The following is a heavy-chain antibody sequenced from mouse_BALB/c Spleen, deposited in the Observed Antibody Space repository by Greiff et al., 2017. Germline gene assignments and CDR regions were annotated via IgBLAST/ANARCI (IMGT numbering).Heavy chain of an antibody. J-gene: IGHJ3*01. Sequence: VKLMESGPGLVAPSQSLSITCTVSGFSLTSYGVHWVRQPPGKGLEWLGVIWAGGSTNYNSALMSRLSISKDNSKSQVFLKMNSLQTDDTAMYYCARRGFYDYPAYWGQGTLVTVSA. CDR2: IWAGGST. CDR1: GFSLTSYG. D-gene: IGHD2-4*01. CDR3: ARRGFYDYPAY. V-gene: IGHV2-9*02.